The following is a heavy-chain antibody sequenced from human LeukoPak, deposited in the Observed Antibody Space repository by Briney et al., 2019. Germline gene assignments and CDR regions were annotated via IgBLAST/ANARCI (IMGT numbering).Heavy chain of an antibody. Sequence: PSETLSLTCTVSGGSISSYYWSWIRQPPGKGLEWIGYIYYSGSTNYNPSLKSRVTISVDTSKNQISLKLSSVTAADTAVYYCARVYGGNSDWFDPWGQGTLVTVSS. CDR2: IYYSGST. CDR3: ARVYGGNSDWFDP. V-gene: IGHV4-59*01. D-gene: IGHD4-23*01. J-gene: IGHJ5*02. CDR1: GGSISSYY.